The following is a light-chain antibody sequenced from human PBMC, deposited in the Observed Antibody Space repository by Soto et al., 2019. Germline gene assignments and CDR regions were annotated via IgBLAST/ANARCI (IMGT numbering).Light chain of an antibody. CDR3: QVWDSSSEHWV. CDR1: NIGSTS. V-gene: IGLV3-21*02. Sequence: YELTQPPSVSVAPGQTARITCGGDNIGSTSVHWYQQKPGQAPVLVVYDDTDRPSGIPERCSGSNSGNTATLTISRVEAGDEAGYYCQVWDSSSEHWVFGGGTKLTVL. CDR2: DDT. J-gene: IGLJ3*02.